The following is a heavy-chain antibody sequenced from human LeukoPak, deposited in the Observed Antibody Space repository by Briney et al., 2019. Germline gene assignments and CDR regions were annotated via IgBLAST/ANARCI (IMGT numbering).Heavy chain of an antibody. V-gene: IGHV3-23*01. CDR2: ISGNGYNT. Sequence: GGSLRLSCAGSGFTLGSYAMSWVRQAPGKGLEWVSAISGNGYNTYYADSVKGRFTISSESSGNTLYLQMHNLRAEDTAVYYCAKGVRLWFAFYFDYWGQGALVTVSS. D-gene: IGHD3-10*01. CDR3: AKGVRLWFAFYFDY. J-gene: IGHJ4*02. CDR1: GFTLGSYA.